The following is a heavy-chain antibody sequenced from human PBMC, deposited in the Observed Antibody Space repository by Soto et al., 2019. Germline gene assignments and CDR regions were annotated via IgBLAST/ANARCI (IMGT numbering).Heavy chain of an antibody. CDR3: ARGSGYDFWSGYYSWFDP. Sequence: QVQLVQSGAEVKKPGASVKVSCKASGYTFTGYYMHWVRQAPGQGLEWMGWINPNSGGTSYAQKLQGWVTMTRDTSISTAYMELSRLRSDDTAVYYCARGSGYDFWSGYYSWFDPWGQGTLVTVSS. CDR2: INPNSGGT. CDR1: GYTFTGYY. V-gene: IGHV1-2*04. J-gene: IGHJ5*02. D-gene: IGHD3-3*01.